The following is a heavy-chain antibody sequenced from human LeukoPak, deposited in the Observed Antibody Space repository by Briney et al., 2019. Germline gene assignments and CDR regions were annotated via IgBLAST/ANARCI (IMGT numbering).Heavy chain of an antibody. V-gene: IGHV3-23*01. CDR3: AKDYPECTGTTCSGEAFFDY. CDR2: ITSGHST. Sequence: GGSLRLSCAASRFTFSNYAMSWVRQAAGRGLEWVSGITSGHSTFYADSVKGRFTISRDNSKNTVYMQMNSLRAEDTAVYYCAKDYPECTGTTCSGEAFFDYWGQGTLVTVSS. D-gene: IGHD2-2*01. J-gene: IGHJ4*02. CDR1: RFTFSNYA.